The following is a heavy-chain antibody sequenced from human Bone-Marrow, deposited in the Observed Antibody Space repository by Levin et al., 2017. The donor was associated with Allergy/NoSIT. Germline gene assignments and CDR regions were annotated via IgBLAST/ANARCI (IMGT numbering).Heavy chain of an antibody. D-gene: IGHD1-7*01. CDR3: ARHLRGTGTYIFDH. CDR2: MYYSGSL. CDR1: GDSIRSST. V-gene: IGHV4-59*08. Sequence: SETLSLTCTVSGDSIRSSTWSWIRQPPGKGLEWIGYMYYSGSLNYNPSLQSRVTISMDTSKNQFSLKLSYVTAADTAVYYCARHLRGTGTYIFDHWGQGTLVTVSS. J-gene: IGHJ4*02.